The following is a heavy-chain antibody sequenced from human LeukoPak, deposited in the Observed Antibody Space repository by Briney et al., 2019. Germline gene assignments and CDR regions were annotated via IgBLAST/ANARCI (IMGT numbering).Heavy chain of an antibody. CDR3: ARGKSGINDYFDY. D-gene: IGHD3-10*01. CDR1: GGSISSGSYY. CDR2: IYTSGST. J-gene: IGHJ4*02. V-gene: IGHV4-61*02. Sequence: PSETLSLTCTVSGGSISSGSYYWSWIRQPAGKGLEWIGRIYTSGSTNYNPSLKSRVTISVDTSKNQFSLKLSSVTAADTAVYYCARGKSGINDYFDYWGQGTLVTVSS.